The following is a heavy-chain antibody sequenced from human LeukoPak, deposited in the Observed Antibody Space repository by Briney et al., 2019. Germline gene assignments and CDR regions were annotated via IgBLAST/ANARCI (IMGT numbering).Heavy chain of an antibody. CDR2: ISLSTTSI. CDR1: GFTFSSYN. D-gene: IGHD1-26*01. CDR3: ADVGAGGDY. Sequence: GGSLRLSCAASGFTFSSYNMNWVRQAPGKGLEWISYISLSTTSIYYADSVKGRFTISRDNAKNSLYLQMNSLKTEDTAVYYCADVGAGGDYWGQGTLVTVSS. V-gene: IGHV3-48*01. J-gene: IGHJ4*02.